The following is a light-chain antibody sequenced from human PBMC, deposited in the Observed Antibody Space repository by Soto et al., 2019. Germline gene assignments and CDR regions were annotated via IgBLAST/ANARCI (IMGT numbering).Light chain of an antibody. V-gene: IGKV1-9*01. Sequence: DIQLTQCPSFLSASVGDRVTITCRASQGISSYLAWYQKKKGKAPKLLIYAASTLQSGVPSRFRGSGYGTELTTTISSLQTEDFETYYCQQLNSYPLAFGQGTRLEIK. CDR2: AAS. CDR3: QQLNSYPLA. CDR1: QGISSY. J-gene: IGKJ5*01.